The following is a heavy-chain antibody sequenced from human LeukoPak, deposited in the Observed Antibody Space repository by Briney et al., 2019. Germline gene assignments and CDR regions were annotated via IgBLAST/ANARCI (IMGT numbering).Heavy chain of an antibody. J-gene: IGHJ4*02. CDR2: INPNSGGT. Sequence: ASVKVSCKASGYTFTGYYMHWVRQAPGQGLEWMGWINPNSGGTNYAQKFQGRVTMTRDTSTSTVYMELSSLRSEDTAVYYCARGGLTYYYDSSGPDYWGQGTLVTVSS. CDR3: ARGGLTYYYDSSGPDY. D-gene: IGHD3-22*01. V-gene: IGHV1-2*02. CDR1: GYTFTGYY.